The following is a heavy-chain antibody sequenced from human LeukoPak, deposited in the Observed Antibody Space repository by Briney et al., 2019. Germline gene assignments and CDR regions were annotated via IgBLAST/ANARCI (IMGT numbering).Heavy chain of an antibody. CDR2: ISYDGSNK. V-gene: IGHV3-30-3*01. D-gene: IGHD4-17*01. CDR3: AREGDYDFDY. J-gene: IGHJ4*02. Sequence: GGSLRLSCAASGFTFSSYAMHWVRQAPGKGLEWVAVISYDGSNKYYADSVKGRFTISRDNSKNTLYLQMNSLRAEDAAVYYCAREGDYDFDYWGQGTLVTVSS. CDR1: GFTFSSYA.